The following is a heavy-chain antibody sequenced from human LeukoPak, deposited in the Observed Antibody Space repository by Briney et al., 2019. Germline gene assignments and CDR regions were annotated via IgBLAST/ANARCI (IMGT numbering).Heavy chain of an antibody. V-gene: IGHV3-7*01. CDR1: GFSFSSYW. J-gene: IGHJ4*02. D-gene: IGHD2-15*01. CDR2: IRQDESER. Sequence: GGSLRLSYEGSGFSFSSYWMTWVRQLPGKGPEWVANIRQDESERYFADSVKGRFTISRDNAKNSLYLQMNSLRAEDTAVYYCARDPGCYDYWGQGALVTVSS. CDR3: ARDPGCYDY.